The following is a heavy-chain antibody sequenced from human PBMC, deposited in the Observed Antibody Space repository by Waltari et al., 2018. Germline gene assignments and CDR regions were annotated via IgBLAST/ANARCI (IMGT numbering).Heavy chain of an antibody. CDR3: ARAGEMGDY. CDR1: GFTFSMHG. D-gene: IGHD3-10*01. CDR2: ISSSSVSI. Sequence: EVQLVESGGGLVHPGGSLRLSWAASGFTFSMHGMNWVRQAPGKGLEGFSDISSSSVSIYYADSVKGRFTISRDNAKNSLYLQMNSLRDEDTAVYYCARAGEMGDYWGQGTLVNVSS. J-gene: IGHJ4*02. V-gene: IGHV3-48*02.